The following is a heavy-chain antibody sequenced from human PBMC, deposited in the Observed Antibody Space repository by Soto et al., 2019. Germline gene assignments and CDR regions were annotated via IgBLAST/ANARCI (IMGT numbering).Heavy chain of an antibody. D-gene: IGHD3-16*02. J-gene: IGHJ4*02. Sequence: SETLSLTCTVSGGSISRGDYYWSWIRQPPGKGLEWIGYIYYSGSTYYNPSLKSRVTISVDTSKNQFSLKLSSVTAADTAVYYCASGGDYVWGSYRYTPRFDYWGQGTLVTVS. CDR3: ASGGDYVWGSYRYTPRFDY. CDR2: IYYSGST. CDR1: GGSISRGDYY. V-gene: IGHV4-30-4*01.